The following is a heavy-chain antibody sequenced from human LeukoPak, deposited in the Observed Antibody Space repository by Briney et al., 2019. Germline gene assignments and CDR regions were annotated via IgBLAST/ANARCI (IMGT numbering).Heavy chain of an antibody. CDR3: ARDDYYDSSGYSDGSAFDI. J-gene: IGHJ3*02. Sequence: GGSLRLSCAASGFTVSSNYMSWVRQAPGKGLEWVSVIYSGGSTYYADSVKGRFTISRDNSKNTLYLQMNSLRAEDTAVYYCARDDYYDSSGYSDGSAFDIWGQGTMVTVSS. CDR2: IYSGGST. V-gene: IGHV3-66*02. CDR1: GFTVSSNY. D-gene: IGHD3-22*01.